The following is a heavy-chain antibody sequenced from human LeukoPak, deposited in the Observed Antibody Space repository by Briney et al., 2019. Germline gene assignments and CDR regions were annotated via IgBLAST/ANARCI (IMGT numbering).Heavy chain of an antibody. V-gene: IGHV1-18*01. D-gene: IGHD3-10*01. Sequence: SVKVSCKASGYTFTSEGISGVGQGRGQGLEWMGWVGAYNGNTNYAQRLQGRVTMTTDTSTSTAYMELRSLRSDDTAVYYCARDRLITMVRGRAFDIWGQGTMVTVSS. CDR2: VGAYNGNT. CDR1: GYTFTSEG. J-gene: IGHJ3*02. CDR3: ARDRLITMVRGRAFDI.